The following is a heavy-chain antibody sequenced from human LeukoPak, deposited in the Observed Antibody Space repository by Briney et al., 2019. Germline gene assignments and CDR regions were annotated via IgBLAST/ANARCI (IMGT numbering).Heavy chain of an antibody. CDR3: ARALTDYYDSSGYPQYNWFDP. D-gene: IGHD3-22*01. J-gene: IGHJ5*02. CDR2: IYYSGST. V-gene: IGHV4-39*07. CDR1: GGSISSSSYY. Sequence: SETLSLTCTVSGGSISSSSYYWGWIRQPPGKGLEWIGSIYYSGSTYYNPSLKSRVTISVDTSKNQFSLKLSSVTAADTAVYYCARALTDYYDSSGYPQYNWFDPWGQGTLVTVSS.